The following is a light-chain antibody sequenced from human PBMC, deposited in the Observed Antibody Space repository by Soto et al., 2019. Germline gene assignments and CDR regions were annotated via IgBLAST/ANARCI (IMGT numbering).Light chain of an antibody. J-gene: IGLJ3*02. V-gene: IGLV2-14*01. CDR3: SSFTSRSTKV. CDR1: SSDVGGYDY. CDR2: EVS. Sequence: QSVLTQPASVSGSPGQSITISCTGTSSDVGGYDYVSWYQQYPGRAPKLMIFEVSNRPSGISNRFSGSKSGNTASLTISGLQAEDEADYYCSSFTSRSTKVLGGGTKLTVL.